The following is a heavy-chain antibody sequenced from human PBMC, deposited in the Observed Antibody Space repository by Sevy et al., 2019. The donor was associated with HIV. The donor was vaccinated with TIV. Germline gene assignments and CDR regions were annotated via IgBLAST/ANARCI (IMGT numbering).Heavy chain of an antibody. V-gene: IGHV1-18*01. J-gene: IGHJ1*01. CDR2: ISAYNGNT. CDR1: GYTFTSYG. Sequence: ASVKVSCKASGYTFTSYGISWVRQAPGQGLEWMGWISAYNGNTNYAQKLQGRDTMTTDTSTSTAYMELRSLRSDDTAVYYCARGAHPYYYDRLVYYPEYFQHWGQGTLVTASS. CDR3: ARGAHPYYYDRLVYYPEYFQH. D-gene: IGHD3-22*01.